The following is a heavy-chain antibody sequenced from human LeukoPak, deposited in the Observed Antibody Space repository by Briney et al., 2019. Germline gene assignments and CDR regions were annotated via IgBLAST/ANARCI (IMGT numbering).Heavy chain of an antibody. CDR3: VRDRTAAADY. CDR2: INSDGSST. CDR1: GFTFSSYW. J-gene: IGHJ4*02. V-gene: IGHV3-74*01. D-gene: IGHD6-13*01. Sequence: GGSLTLSCAASGFTFSSYWMHWVRQAPGQGLVWVSRINSDGSSTSYADSVKGRFTISRDNAKNTLYLQMNSLRAEDTAVYYCVRDRTAAADYWGQGTLVTVSS.